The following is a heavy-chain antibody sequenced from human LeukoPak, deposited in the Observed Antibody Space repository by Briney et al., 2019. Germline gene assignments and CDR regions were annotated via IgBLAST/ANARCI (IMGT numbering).Heavy chain of an antibody. V-gene: IGHV4-61*02. CDR1: GGSISSGSYY. J-gene: IGHJ6*03. CDR2: IYTSGST. CDR3: ARAHDILTGYSYYYYMDV. D-gene: IGHD3-9*01. Sequence: SETLSLTCTVSGGSISSGSYYWSWIRQPAGKGLEWIGRIYTSGSTNYNPSLKSRVTISVDTSKNQSSLKLSSVTAADTAVYYCARAHDILTGYSYYYYMDVWGKGTTVTVSS.